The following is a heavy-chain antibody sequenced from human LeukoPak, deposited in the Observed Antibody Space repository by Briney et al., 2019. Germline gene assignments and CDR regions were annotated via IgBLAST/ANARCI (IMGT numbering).Heavy chain of an antibody. CDR1: GFTFSSYS. V-gene: IGHV3-21*01. CDR2: SSSSSSYI. Sequence: GGTLTLSCAASGFTFSSYSMSWVRQAPGKGLEWVSSSSSSSSYIYNADLVKGGFTIFRDNAKNSLYLQMNSLRAEDTAVYYCARDQGLLVVAGRFGYWGQGTVVTVSA. CDR3: ARDQGLLVVAGRFGY. J-gene: IGHJ4*02. D-gene: IGHD6-19*01.